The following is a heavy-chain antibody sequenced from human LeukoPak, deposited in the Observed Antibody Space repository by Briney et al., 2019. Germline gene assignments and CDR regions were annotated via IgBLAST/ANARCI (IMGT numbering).Heavy chain of an antibody. CDR2: ISGSGGST. CDR3: AKVGDYQLLSFDP. CDR1: GFTVSSNF. Sequence: GGSLRLSCAASGFTVSSNFMSWVRQAPGKGLVWVSAISGSGGSTYYADSVKGRFTISRDNSKNTLYLQMNSLRAEDTAVYYCAKVGDYQLLSFDPWGQGTLVTVSS. V-gene: IGHV3-23*01. J-gene: IGHJ5*02. D-gene: IGHD2-2*01.